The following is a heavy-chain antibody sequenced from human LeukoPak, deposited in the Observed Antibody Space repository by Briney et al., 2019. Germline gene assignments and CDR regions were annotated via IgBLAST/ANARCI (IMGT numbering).Heavy chain of an antibody. CDR3: ARGLGSGSLPNPFDY. V-gene: IGHV3-13*01. CDR2: IGTAGDT. CDR1: GFTFSSYD. Sequence: GGSLRLSCAASGFTFSSYDMHWVRQAAGKGLEWVSAIGTAGDTYYPGSVKGRFTISRENAKNSLYLRMNSLRAGDTAVYYCARGLGSGSLPNPFDYWGQGTLVTVSS. J-gene: IGHJ4*02. D-gene: IGHD6-19*01.